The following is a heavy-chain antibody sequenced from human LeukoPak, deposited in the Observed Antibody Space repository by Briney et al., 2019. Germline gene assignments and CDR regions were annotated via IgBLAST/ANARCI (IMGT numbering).Heavy chain of an antibody. V-gene: IGHV3-7*03. CDR2: IKQDGGEI. CDR3: VRLRGGY. Sequence: PGGSLRLSCAASGFTFSSYWMHWDRQAPGKGLEWVANIKQDGGEIYYVDSVKGRFTISRDNAKNSLYLQMNSLRVEDTAVYSCVRLRGGYWGQGTLVTVSS. J-gene: IGHJ4*02. CDR1: GFTFSSYW. D-gene: IGHD5-24*01.